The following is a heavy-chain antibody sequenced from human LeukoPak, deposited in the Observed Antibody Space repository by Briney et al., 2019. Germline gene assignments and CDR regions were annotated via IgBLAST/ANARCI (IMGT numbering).Heavy chain of an antibody. J-gene: IGHJ4*02. CDR2: INPSGSST. CDR1: GYSFTSHY. V-gene: IGHV1-46*01. CDR3: ARDGVSRSFDY. D-gene: IGHD6-6*01. Sequence: ASVKVSCKASGYSFTSHYMHWVRQAPGQGLEWLGLINPSGSSTLYAQKFQGRVTMTRDMSTTTDYMELSSLRSEDTAVYYCARDGVSRSFDYWXXGTLVTVSS.